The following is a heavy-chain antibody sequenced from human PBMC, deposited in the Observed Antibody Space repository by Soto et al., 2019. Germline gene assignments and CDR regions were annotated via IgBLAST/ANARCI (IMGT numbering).Heavy chain of an antibody. V-gene: IGHV1-18*01. J-gene: IGHJ5*02. CDR3: ARDFPLGDFWSCYYDSNWFDP. Sequence: GASVKVSCKASGYTFTRYCISWVRQAPGRGLEWMGWISAYNGNTNYAQKLQGRVTMTTDTSTSTAYMELRSLRSDDTAVYYCARDFPLGDFWSCYYDSNWFDPWGQGTPVTVSS. D-gene: IGHD3-3*01. CDR1: GYTFTRYC. CDR2: ISAYNGNT.